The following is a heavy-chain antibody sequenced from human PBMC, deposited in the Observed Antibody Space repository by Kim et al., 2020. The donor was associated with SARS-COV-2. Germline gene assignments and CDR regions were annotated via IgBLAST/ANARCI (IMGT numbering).Heavy chain of an antibody. CDR2: ISYDGSNK. V-gene: IGHV3-30*04. CDR3: ASAPITTGGGY. Sequence: GGSLRLSCAASGFTFSSYAMHWVRQAPGKGLEWVAVISYDGSNKYYADSVKGRFTISRDNSKNTLYLQMNSLRAEDTAVYYCASAPITTGGGYWGQGTLVTVSS. CDR1: GFTFSSYA. D-gene: IGHD3-22*01. J-gene: IGHJ4*02.